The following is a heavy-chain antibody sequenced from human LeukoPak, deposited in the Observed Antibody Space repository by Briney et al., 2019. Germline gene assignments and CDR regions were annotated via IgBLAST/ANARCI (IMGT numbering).Heavy chain of an antibody. V-gene: IGHV4-30-2*01. D-gene: IGHD3-10*01. CDR3: ASRAALWFGDEGGFDP. CDR2: IYHSGST. CDR1: GGSISSGGYS. J-gene: IGHJ5*02. Sequence: NPSQTLSLTCAVSGGSISSGGYSWSWIRQPPGKGLEWIGYIYHSGSTYCDPSLKSRVTISVDRSKNQFSLKLSSVTAADTAVYYCASRAALWFGDEGGFDPWGQGTLVTVSS.